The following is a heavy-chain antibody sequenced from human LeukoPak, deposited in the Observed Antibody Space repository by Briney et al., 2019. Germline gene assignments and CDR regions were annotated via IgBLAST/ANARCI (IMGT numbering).Heavy chain of an antibody. J-gene: IGHJ4*02. D-gene: IGHD2-2*01. Sequence: GGSLRLSCAASGFTFSSYALHWVRQAPGKGLEWVAVISYDGNNKYYADSVKGRFTISRDNSKNTLYLQMNSLRGEDTAVYYCARDAMTAGYFGYWGQGTLVTVSS. V-gene: IGHV3-30-3*01. CDR3: ARDAMTAGYFGY. CDR1: GFTFSSYA. CDR2: ISYDGNNK.